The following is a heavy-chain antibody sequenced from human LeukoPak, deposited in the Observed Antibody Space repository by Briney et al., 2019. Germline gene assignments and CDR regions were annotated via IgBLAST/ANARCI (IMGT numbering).Heavy chain of an antibody. J-gene: IGHJ4*02. CDR1: GGSFSGYY. V-gene: IGHV4-34*01. CDR2: INHSGST. CDR3: ARGRTIFGVVIALDY. D-gene: IGHD3-3*01. Sequence: SETLSLTCAVYGGSFSGYYWSWIRQPPGKGLEWIGEINHSGSTNYNPSLKSRVTISVDTSKNQFSLKLSSVTAADTAVQYCARGRTIFGVVIALDYWGQGTLVTVSS.